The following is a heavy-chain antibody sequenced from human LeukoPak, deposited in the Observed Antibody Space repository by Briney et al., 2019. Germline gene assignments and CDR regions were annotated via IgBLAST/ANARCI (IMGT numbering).Heavy chain of an antibody. D-gene: IGHD6-13*01. CDR2: IRYDGSNK. V-gene: IGHV3-30*02. CDR3: AKDDRSSWYYFDY. Sequence: PGGSLRLSCAASGFTFSSYGMHWVRQAPGKGLEWVAFIRYDGSNKYYADSVKGRFTISRDKSKNTLYLQMDSLRAEDTAVYYCAKDDRSSWYYFDYWGQGTLVTVSS. CDR1: GFTFSSYG. J-gene: IGHJ4*02.